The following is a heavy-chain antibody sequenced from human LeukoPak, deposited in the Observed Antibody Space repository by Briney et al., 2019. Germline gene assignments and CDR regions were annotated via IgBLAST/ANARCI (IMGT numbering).Heavy chain of an antibody. J-gene: IGHJ3*02. Sequence: SETLSLTCTVSGGSISSYYWSWIRQPPGKGLEWIGYIYYSGSTNYNPSLKSRVTISVDTSKNQFSLRLSSVTAADTAVYYCARDAPFFDIWGQGTMVTVSS. CDR1: GGSISSYY. CDR3: ARDAPFFDI. V-gene: IGHV4-59*01. CDR2: IYYSGST.